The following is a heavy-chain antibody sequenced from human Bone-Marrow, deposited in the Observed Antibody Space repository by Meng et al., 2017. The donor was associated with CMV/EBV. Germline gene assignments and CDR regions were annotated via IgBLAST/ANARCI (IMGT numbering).Heavy chain of an antibody. Sequence: SGFPFRSSAMHWVRQAPGKGLEWVAVISYDGSNKYYADSVKGRFTISRDNSKNTLYLQMNSLRAEDTAVYYCARSASEYQLLTQFDYWGQGTLVTVSS. CDR1: GFPFRSSA. CDR3: ARSASEYQLLTQFDY. V-gene: IGHV3-30*04. CDR2: ISYDGSNK. D-gene: IGHD2-2*01. J-gene: IGHJ4*02.